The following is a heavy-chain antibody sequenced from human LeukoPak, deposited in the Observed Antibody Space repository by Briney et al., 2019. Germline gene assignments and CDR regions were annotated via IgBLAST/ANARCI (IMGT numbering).Heavy chain of an antibody. D-gene: IGHD4-17*01. CDR2: VYHSGSA. Sequence: PSQTLSLTFAVSGGSVGSGGYSWIWIRQPPGTGLEWIGYVYHSGSAYYNPSLKSRVTISVDKSKNQFSLKLNSVTAADTAIYYCAKVYGDYIMDVWGQGTTVTVSS. CDR3: AKVYGDYIMDV. CDR1: GGSVGSGGYS. V-gene: IGHV4-30-2*01. J-gene: IGHJ6*02.